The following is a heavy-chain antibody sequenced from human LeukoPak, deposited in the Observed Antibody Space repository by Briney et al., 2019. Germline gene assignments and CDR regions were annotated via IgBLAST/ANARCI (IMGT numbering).Heavy chain of an antibody. CDR1: GGFISSYY. CDR3: ARGQLGFFDS. J-gene: IGHJ4*02. V-gene: IGHV4-4*07. D-gene: IGHD6-6*01. Sequence: SETLSLLCTVSGGFISSYYWSWIRQPAGKGLEWIGRIYTSGSTNYNPSLKSRLTMSLDTSKNQFSLKVSSVTAADTAVYYCARGQLGFFDSWGQGTLLTVSS. CDR2: IYTSGST.